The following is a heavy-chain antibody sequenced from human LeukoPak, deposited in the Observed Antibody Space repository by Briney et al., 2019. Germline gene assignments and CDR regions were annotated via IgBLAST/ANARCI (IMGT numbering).Heavy chain of an antibody. Sequence: PSETLSLTCAVYGGSFSGYYWSWIRQPPGKGLEWIGEINPGGNTNYNPSLKSRVTISVDTSKNQFSLKLTSVTAADTAVYYCARADGAQTFPFDYWSLGTLATVSS. J-gene: IGHJ4*02. V-gene: IGHV4-34*01. CDR3: ARADGAQTFPFDY. CDR1: GGSFSGYY. D-gene: IGHD4/OR15-4a*01. CDR2: INPGGNT.